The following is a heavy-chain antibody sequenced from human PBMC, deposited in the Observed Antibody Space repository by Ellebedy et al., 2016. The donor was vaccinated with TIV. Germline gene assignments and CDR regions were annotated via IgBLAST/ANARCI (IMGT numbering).Heavy chain of an antibody. D-gene: IGHD2-15*01. CDR2: IYYSGST. Sequence: MPGGSLRLSCTVSGGSISSYYWSWIRQPPGKGLEWIGYIYYSGSTNYNPSLKSRVTISLDTSKNQFSLKLSSVTAADTAVYYCARDHYVRGYFDYWGQGTLVTVSS. V-gene: IGHV4-59*01. CDR3: ARDHYVRGYFDY. CDR1: GGSISSYY. J-gene: IGHJ4*02.